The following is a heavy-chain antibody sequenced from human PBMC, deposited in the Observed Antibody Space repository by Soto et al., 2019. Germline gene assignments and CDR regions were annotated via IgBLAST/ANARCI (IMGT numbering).Heavy chain of an antibody. J-gene: IGHJ4*02. CDR3: ARVTSPGYFDS. CDR1: GFTFRSYA. Sequence: GGSLRLSCAASGFTFRSYAMNWVRQAPGKGLEWVSAISGSGSSKYYADSVMGRFTMSRDNTKSSLYLQMNSLRVEDTAVYYCARVTSPGYFDSWGQGTLVTSPQ. V-gene: IGHV3-23*01. CDR2: ISGSGSSK.